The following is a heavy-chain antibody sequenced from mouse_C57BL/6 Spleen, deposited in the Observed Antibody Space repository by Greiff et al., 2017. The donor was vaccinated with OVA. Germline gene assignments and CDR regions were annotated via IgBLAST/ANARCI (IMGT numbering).Heavy chain of an antibody. D-gene: IGHD1-1*01. CDR2: ISYSGST. CDR3: ASSGYGSYFDY. Sequence: VQLKESGPGMVKPSQSLSLTCTVTGYSITSGYDWHWIRHFPGNKLEWMGYISYSGSTNYNPSLKSRISITHDTSKNHFFLKLNSVTTEDTATYYCASSGYGSYFDYWGQGTTLTVSS. J-gene: IGHJ2*01. V-gene: IGHV3-1*01. CDR1: GYSITSGYD.